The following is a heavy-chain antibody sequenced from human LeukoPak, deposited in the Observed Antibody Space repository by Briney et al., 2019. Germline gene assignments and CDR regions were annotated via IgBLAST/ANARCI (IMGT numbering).Heavy chain of an antibody. CDR3: AGDVLRYFDWPIYGT. J-gene: IGHJ5*02. D-gene: IGHD3-9*01. V-gene: IGHV3-7*03. CDR1: GFTFSSYW. CDR2: IKQDGSEK. Sequence: GGSLRLSGAASGFTFSSYWMSWVRQAPGKGLEWVANIKQDGSEKYYVDSVKGRFTISRDNAKNSLCLQTNSLRAEDTAVYYCAGDVLRYFDWPIYGTWGQGTLVTVSS.